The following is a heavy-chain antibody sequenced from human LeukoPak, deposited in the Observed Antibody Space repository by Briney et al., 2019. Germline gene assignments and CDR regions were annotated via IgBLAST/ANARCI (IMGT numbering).Heavy chain of an antibody. CDR2: ISACNGNT. J-gene: IGHJ4*02. CDR3: AKTANRGYDFWSGYLY. D-gene: IGHD3-3*01. V-gene: IGHV1-18*01. Sequence: ASVKVSCKASGYTFTSYGISWVRQAPGQGLEWMGWISACNGNTNYAQKLQGRVTMTTDTSTSTAYMELRSLRSDDTAVYYGAKTANRGYDFWSGYLYWGQGTLVTVSS. CDR1: GYTFTSYG.